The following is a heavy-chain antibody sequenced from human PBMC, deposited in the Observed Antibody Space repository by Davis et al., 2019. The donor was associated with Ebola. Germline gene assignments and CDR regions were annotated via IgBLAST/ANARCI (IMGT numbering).Heavy chain of an antibody. D-gene: IGHD3-3*01. CDR2: IYFTGNT. CDR3: ARDNNFWSGYYTPNYYYGMDV. J-gene: IGHJ6*02. Sequence: SETLSLTCTVSGGSISSGGYYWNWIRQHPGKGLEWIGYIYFTGNTYYNPSLKSRITISVDTSKNQFSLKLSSVTAADTAVYYCARDNNFWSGYYTPNYYYGMDVWGQGTTVTVSS. CDR1: GGSISSGGYY. V-gene: IGHV4-31*03.